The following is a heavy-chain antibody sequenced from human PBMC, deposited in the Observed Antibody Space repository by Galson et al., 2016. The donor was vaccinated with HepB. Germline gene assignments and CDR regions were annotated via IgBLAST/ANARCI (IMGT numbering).Heavy chain of an antibody. V-gene: IGHV3-15*07. Sequence: SLRLSCAASGFTFSYAWMNWVRQAPGKGLEWVGRIKSKTDCGTTDSAAPVKGSFTITRDDSKNTLYLQMNSLKTEDTAVYYCTADLPDSCAYAHDDWGQGTLVTVSS. D-gene: IGHD4-17*01. CDR1: GFTFSYAW. CDR3: TADLPDSCAYAHDD. CDR2: IKSKTDCGTT. J-gene: IGHJ4*02.